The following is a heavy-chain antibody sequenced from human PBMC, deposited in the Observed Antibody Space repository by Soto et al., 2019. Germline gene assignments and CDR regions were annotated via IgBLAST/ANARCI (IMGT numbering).Heavy chain of an antibody. CDR3: ARGEYCSSTSCYASYYYYYGMDV. Sequence: ASVKVSCKASGYTFTSYGIIWVRQAPGQGLEWMGWISAYNGNTNYAQKLQGRVTMTTDTSTSTAYMELRSLRSDDTAVYYCARGEYCSSTSCYASYYYYYGMDVWGQGTTVTVSS. J-gene: IGHJ6*02. V-gene: IGHV1-18*01. CDR1: GYTFTSYG. D-gene: IGHD2-2*01. CDR2: ISAYNGNT.